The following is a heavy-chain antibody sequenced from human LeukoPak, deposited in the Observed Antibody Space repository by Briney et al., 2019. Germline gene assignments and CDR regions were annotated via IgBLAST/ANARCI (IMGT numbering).Heavy chain of an antibody. D-gene: IGHD3-3*01. J-gene: IGHJ4*02. Sequence: GGSLRLSCAAPGFTFSSYWMSWVRQAPGKGLEWVANIKQDGSEKYYVDSVKGRFTISRDNAKNSLYLQMNSLRAEDTAVYYCARKREYYDFWSGYYNFDYWGQGTLVTVSS. CDR1: GFTFSSYW. CDR2: IKQDGSEK. V-gene: IGHV3-7*01. CDR3: ARKREYYDFWSGYYNFDY.